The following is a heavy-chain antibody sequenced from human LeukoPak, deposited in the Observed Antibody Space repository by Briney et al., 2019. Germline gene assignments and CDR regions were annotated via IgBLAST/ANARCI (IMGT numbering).Heavy chain of an antibody. CDR1: GFTFSSYA. CDR3: TRDYGYGVPEY. D-gene: IGHD5-18*01. CDR2: IKRDGREK. J-gene: IGHJ4*01. Sequence: GGSLRLSCAASGFTFSSYAMSWVRQAPGKGLEWVANIKRDGREKFYVDSVKGRFTISRDNAKNSLYLQMNSLRAGDTAFYYCTRDYGYGVPEYWGHGTFVTVSS. V-gene: IGHV3-7*01.